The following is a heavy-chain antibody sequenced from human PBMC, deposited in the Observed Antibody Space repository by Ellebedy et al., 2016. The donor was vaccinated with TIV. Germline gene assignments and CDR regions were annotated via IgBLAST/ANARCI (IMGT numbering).Heavy chain of an antibody. Sequence: SVKVSCXASGGTFSSYAISWVRQAPGQGLEWMGGIIPIFGTANYAQKFQGRVTITADESTSTAYMELSSLRSEDTAVYYCASGGSGSYDFYGMDVWGQGTTVTVSS. J-gene: IGHJ6*02. CDR1: GGTFSSYA. CDR3: ASGGSGSYDFYGMDV. D-gene: IGHD3-10*01. CDR2: IIPIFGTA. V-gene: IGHV1-69*13.